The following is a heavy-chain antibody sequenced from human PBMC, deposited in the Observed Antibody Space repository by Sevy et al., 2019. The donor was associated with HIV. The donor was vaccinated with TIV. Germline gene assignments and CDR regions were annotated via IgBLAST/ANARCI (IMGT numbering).Heavy chain of an antibody. J-gene: IGHJ4*02. CDR2: IYYSGST. CDR3: ARSRITMIVVVIHFDY. CDR1: GGSISSSSYY. V-gene: IGHV4-39*01. D-gene: IGHD3-22*01. Sequence: SETLSLTCTVSGGSISSSSYYWGWIRQPPGKGLEWIGSIYYSGSTYYNPSLKSRVTISVDTSKNQFSLKLSSVTAADTAVYYCARSRITMIVVVIHFDYWGRGTLVTVSS.